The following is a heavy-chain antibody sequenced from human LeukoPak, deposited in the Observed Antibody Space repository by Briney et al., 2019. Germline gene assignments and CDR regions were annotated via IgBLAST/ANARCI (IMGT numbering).Heavy chain of an antibody. J-gene: IGHJ3*02. CDR1: GGSISSSSYY. Sequence: PSETLSLTCTVSGGSISSSSYYWGWIRQPPGKGLEWIGSIYYSGSTYYNPSLKSRVTISVDTSKNQFSLKLSPVTAADTAVYYCARDGYYYDSSGPGAFDIWGQGTMVTVSS. CDR2: IYYSGST. CDR3: ARDGYYYDSSGPGAFDI. D-gene: IGHD3-22*01. V-gene: IGHV4-39*07.